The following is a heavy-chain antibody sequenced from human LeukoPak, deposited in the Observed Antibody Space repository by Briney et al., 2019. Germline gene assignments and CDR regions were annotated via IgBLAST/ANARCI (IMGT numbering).Heavy chain of an antibody. CDR1: GGSISSYY. D-gene: IGHD6-13*01. Sequence: SETLSLTCTVSGGSISSYYWSWIRQPPGKGLEWIGYIYYSGSTDCNPSLKSRVTISVDTSKNQFSLKLSSVTAADTAVYYCAREGVGRGVGSSSWHGTPDYWGQGTLVTVSS. V-gene: IGHV4-59*12. J-gene: IGHJ4*02. CDR2: IYYSGST. CDR3: AREGVGRGVGSSSWHGTPDY.